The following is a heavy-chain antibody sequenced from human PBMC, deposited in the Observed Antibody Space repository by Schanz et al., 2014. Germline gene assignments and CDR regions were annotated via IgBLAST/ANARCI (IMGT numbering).Heavy chain of an antibody. D-gene: IGHD3-10*01. Sequence: EVQLLESGGGLIQPGGSLRLSCAASGFTFSSHWMHWVRQDPGKGLVWVARINSVGSNTDYADSVTGRFTISRDNAKNTLYLQMNALRAEDTAVYYCAKWRFGELSAFDIWGQGTMVTVSS. CDR2: INSVGSNT. CDR3: AKWRFGELSAFDI. V-gene: IGHV3-74*02. CDR1: GFTFSSHW. J-gene: IGHJ3*02.